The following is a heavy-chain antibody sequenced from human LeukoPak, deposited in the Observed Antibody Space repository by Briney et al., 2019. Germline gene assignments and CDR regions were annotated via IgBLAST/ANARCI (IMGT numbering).Heavy chain of an antibody. Sequence: PGGSLRLSCAASGFTFSSYAMSWVRQAPGKGLEWVSSISSSSSYIYYADSVKGRFTISRDNAKNSLYLQMNSLRAEDTAVYYCARTTYYYGSGSYYECDYWGQGTLVTVSS. CDR1: GFTFSSYA. CDR3: ARTTYYYGSGSYYECDY. CDR2: ISSSSSYI. J-gene: IGHJ4*02. D-gene: IGHD3-10*01. V-gene: IGHV3-21*01.